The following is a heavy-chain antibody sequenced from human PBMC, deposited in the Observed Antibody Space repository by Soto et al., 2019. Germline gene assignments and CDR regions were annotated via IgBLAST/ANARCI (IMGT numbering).Heavy chain of an antibody. CDR2: IYYDGINK. V-gene: IGHV3-33*01. Sequence: QVQLVESGGGVVQPGKSLRLSCAASGFTFHSYGMHWIRQAPGKGLEWVAVIYYDGINKYYADSVKGRFTISRDTSNNAVYLQINSLRADDAAIYYCARDPAIVATILNLWGPGTLVTVSS. CDR3: ARDPAIVATILNL. CDR1: GFTFHSYG. J-gene: IGHJ5*02. D-gene: IGHD5-12*01.